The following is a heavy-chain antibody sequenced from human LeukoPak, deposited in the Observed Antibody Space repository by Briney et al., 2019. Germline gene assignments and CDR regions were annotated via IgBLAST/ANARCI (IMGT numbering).Heavy chain of an antibody. CDR2: INPSGGST. Sequence: ASVKVSCKASGYTFTSYYMHWVRQAPGQGLEWMGIINPSGGSTSYAQKFQGRVTMTRDTSTSTVYMELSSLRSEDTAVYYCAKEGGSNWFDPWGQGTLVTVSS. CDR1: GYTFTSYY. J-gene: IGHJ5*02. D-gene: IGHD2-15*01. V-gene: IGHV1-46*01. CDR3: AKEGGSNWFDP.